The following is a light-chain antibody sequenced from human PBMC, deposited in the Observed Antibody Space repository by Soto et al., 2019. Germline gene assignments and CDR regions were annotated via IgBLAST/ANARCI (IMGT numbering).Light chain of an antibody. CDR2: GAS. Sequence: ENLLTQSPGTLSLSPGEGATLSCRASRGVSANYLAWYQQKPGQAPTLLIYGASIRAAGIPDRFSGSGSGTDFTLTISRLEPEDFAVYYCQQYGSFPITFGQGTRLEIK. J-gene: IGKJ5*01. CDR3: QQYGSFPIT. V-gene: IGKV3-20*01. CDR1: RGVSANY.